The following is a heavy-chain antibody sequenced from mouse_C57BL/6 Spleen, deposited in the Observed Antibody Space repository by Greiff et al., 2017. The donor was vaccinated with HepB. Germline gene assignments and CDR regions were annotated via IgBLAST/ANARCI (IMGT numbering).Heavy chain of an antibody. CDR3: ARSGDCYAMGY. CDR1: GYTFTDYY. CDR2: INPNNGGT. D-gene: IGHD3-1*01. V-gene: IGHV1-26*01. J-gene: IGHJ4*01. Sequence: EVQLQQSGPELVKPGASVKISCKASGYTFTDYYMNWVKQSHGKSLEWIGDINPNNGGTSYNQKFKGKATLTVDKSSSTAYMELRSLTSEDSAVYYCARSGDCYAMGYWGQGTSVTVSS.